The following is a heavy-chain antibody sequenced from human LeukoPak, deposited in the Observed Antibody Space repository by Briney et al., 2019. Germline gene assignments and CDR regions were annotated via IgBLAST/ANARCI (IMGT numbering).Heavy chain of an antibody. V-gene: IGHV3-33*06. Sequence: GGSLRLSCAASGFTFSTYGMPWVRQAPGKGLEWVAVIWYDGSNKYYADSVKGRFTISRDNSKNTLYLQMNSLRAEDTAVYYCAKDSAALTRGYMDVWGKGTTVTVSS. J-gene: IGHJ6*03. CDR2: IWYDGSNK. CDR1: GFTFSTYG. CDR3: AKDSAALTRGYMDV. D-gene: IGHD6-25*01.